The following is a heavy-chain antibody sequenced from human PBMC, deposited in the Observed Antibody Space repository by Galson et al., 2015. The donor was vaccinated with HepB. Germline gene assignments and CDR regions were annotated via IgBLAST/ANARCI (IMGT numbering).Heavy chain of an antibody. Sequence: ETLSLTCSVSGDSINTHNYFWAWVRQPPGKGLEWIATVYHRGDTYYNPSLKNRVVISIDTSRNQFYLKVNSVTAADTAIYYCARDRYSRNLDAEYWGQGTLVTVSA. CDR1: GDSINTHNYF. CDR3: ARDRYSRNLDAEY. D-gene: IGHD5-12*01. V-gene: IGHV4-39*02. J-gene: IGHJ4*02. CDR2: VYHRGDT.